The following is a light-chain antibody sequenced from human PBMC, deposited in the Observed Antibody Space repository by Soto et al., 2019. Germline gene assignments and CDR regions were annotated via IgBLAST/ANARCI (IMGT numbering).Light chain of an antibody. J-gene: IGLJ1*01. Sequence: QSALTQPPSASGSPGQSVTISCTGTTSDVGGYNYVSWYQHHPGKAPKLMIYEVNRRPSGVPDRFSGSKSGNTASLTISGLQAEDEADYYCSSAVAFGTGTKVTVL. V-gene: IGLV2-8*01. CDR2: EVN. CDR1: TSDVGGYNY. CDR3: SSAVA.